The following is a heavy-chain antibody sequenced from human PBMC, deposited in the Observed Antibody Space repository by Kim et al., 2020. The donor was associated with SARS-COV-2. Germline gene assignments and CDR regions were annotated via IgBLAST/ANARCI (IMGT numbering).Heavy chain of an antibody. CDR2: ISSSSSTI. D-gene: IGHD3-10*01. Sequence: GGSLRLSCAASGFSFSSFSMNWVRQAPGKGLEWVSYISSSSSTISSEDSVEGRFTISSDNAKNSQYLQMNSLSDEDTAVYYCARGRYGSGSSYNRVFDCWGQGTLVTVSS. V-gene: IGHV3-48*02. CDR3: ARGRYGSGSSYNRVFDC. J-gene: IGHJ4*02. CDR1: GFSFSSFS.